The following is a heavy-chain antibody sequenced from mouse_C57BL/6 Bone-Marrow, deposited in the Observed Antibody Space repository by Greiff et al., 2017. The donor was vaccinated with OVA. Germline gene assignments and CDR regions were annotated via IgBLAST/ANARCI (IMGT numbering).Heavy chain of an antibody. CDR1: GFTFSDYY. CDR2: ISNGGGST. J-gene: IGHJ2*01. V-gene: IGHV5-12*01. D-gene: IGHD1-1*01. Sequence: EVKLMESGGGLVQPGGSLKLSCAASGFTFSDYYMYWVRQTPEKRLEWVAYISNGGGSTYYPDTVKGRFTISRDTAKNTLYLQMSRLKSEDTAMYYCARQGYYGSSSFDYWGQGTTLTVSS. CDR3: ARQGYYGSSSFDY.